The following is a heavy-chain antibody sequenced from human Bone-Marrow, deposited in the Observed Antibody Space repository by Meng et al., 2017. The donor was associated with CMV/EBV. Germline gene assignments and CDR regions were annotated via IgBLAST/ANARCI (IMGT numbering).Heavy chain of an antibody. J-gene: IGHJ4*02. Sequence: QGQLVQSGAEVKKPGASVKVSCKASGYTFTGYYMHWVRQAPGQGLEWMGWVNSKNEATNYARKFQGRVSMTRDTSISTAHMELSRLMSDDTAVYYCVRSSGWSLFDYWGQGTLVTVSS. CDR3: VRSSGWSLFDY. CDR1: GYTFTGYY. D-gene: IGHD6-19*01. V-gene: IGHV1-2*02. CDR2: VNSKNEAT.